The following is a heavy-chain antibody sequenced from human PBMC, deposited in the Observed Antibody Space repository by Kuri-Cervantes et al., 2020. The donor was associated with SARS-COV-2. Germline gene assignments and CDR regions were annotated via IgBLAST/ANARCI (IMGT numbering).Heavy chain of an antibody. CDR2: IGPSGTTK. V-gene: IGHV3-11*01. J-gene: IGHJ4*02. D-gene: IGHD2-15*01. CDR3: ASAPSYCSGGSCYPLGE. Sequence: GGSLRLSCTASGFIFSDYYMTWIRQAPGKGLEWVSNIGPSGTTKYYADSVKGRFTISRDNAKNSLYLQMNSLRAEDTALYHFASAPSYCSGGSCYPLGEWGQGTLVTVSS. CDR1: GFIFSDYY.